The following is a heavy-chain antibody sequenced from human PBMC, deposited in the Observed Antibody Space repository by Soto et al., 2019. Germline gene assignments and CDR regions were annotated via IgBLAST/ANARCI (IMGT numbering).Heavy chain of an antibody. CDR2: IQSSGRT. CDR1: GDSISSGAYP. CDR3: ATYVVGAGGTGS. V-gene: IGHV4-31*03. J-gene: IGHJ5*02. D-gene: IGHD6-13*01. Sequence: QVQLQESGPGLVKASQTLSLTCTVSGDSISSGAYPWSWVRQLPGKGLEWIGFIQSSGRTQYNPSLQSRLTMSVDTSKNQFSLRLTSVTAADTAVYYCATYVVGAGGTGSWGQGTLVTVSS.